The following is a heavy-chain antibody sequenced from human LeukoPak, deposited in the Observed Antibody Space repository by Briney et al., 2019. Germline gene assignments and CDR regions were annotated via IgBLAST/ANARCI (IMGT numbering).Heavy chain of an antibody. Sequence: GGSLRLSCSASGFTFSSYAMHWVRQAPGKGLGYVSAISSNGGSTYYADSVKGRFTISRDNSKNTLYLQMSSLRAEDTAVYYCVKDGGKGPQRHLDYWGQGTLVTVSS. CDR2: ISSNGGST. J-gene: IGHJ4*02. D-gene: IGHD3-3*01. CDR3: VKDGGKGPQRHLDY. V-gene: IGHV3-64D*06. CDR1: GFTFSSYA.